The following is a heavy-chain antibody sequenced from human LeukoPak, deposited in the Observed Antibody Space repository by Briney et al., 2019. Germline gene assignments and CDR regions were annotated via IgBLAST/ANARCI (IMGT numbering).Heavy chain of an antibody. Sequence: GGSLRLSCAASGFTFSSYWMSWVRQAPGKGLEWVSNIKQDGSEKYYVDSVKGRFTISRDNAKNSLYLQMNSLRAEDTAVYYCASCPYYSNGCFDPWGQGTLVTVSS. D-gene: IGHD4-11*01. CDR2: IKQDGSEK. V-gene: IGHV3-7*01. J-gene: IGHJ5*02. CDR3: ASCPYYSNGCFDP. CDR1: GFTFSSYW.